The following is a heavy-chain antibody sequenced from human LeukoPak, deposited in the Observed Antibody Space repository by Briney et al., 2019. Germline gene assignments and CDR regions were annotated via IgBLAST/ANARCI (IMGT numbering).Heavy chain of an antibody. Sequence: PVGSLRLSCAASGFTFSSYAMSWVRQAPGKGLEWVSSISGSGGSTYYADSVKGRFTISRDNSKNTLYLQMNGLRAEDTAVYSCAKEYDSSGYYTDYWGQGTLVTVSS. D-gene: IGHD3-22*01. CDR3: AKEYDSSGYYTDY. J-gene: IGHJ4*02. V-gene: IGHV3-23*01. CDR1: GFTFSSYA. CDR2: ISGSGGST.